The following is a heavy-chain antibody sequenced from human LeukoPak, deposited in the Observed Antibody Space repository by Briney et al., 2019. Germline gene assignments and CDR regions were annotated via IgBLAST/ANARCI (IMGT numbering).Heavy chain of an antibody. CDR2: FDPEDGET. V-gene: IGHV1-24*01. CDR3: ATGRGYGDYVGNWFDP. J-gene: IGHJ5*02. Sequence: GASVKVSCKVSGYTLTELSMHWVRQAPGKGLEWMGGFDPEDGETIYAQKFQGRVTMTEDTSTDTAYMELSSLRSEDTAVYYCATGRGYGDYVGNWFDPWGQGTLVTVSS. CDR1: GYTLTELS. D-gene: IGHD4-17*01.